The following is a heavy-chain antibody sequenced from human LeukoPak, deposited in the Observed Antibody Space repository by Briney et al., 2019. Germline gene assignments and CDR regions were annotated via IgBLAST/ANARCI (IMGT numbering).Heavy chain of an antibody. D-gene: IGHD5-12*01. V-gene: IGHV3-23*01. CDR1: GFTFNSYA. CDR3: AKERAVWWLREFDY. CDR2: ISDSGGST. Sequence: PGGSLRLSCAASGFTFNSYAMSWVRLTPGKGPEWVSGISDSGGSTNYADSVKGRFTISRDNSRKTLYLQMNSLRAEDTAVYYCAKERAVWWLREFDYWGQGTLVTVSS. J-gene: IGHJ4*02.